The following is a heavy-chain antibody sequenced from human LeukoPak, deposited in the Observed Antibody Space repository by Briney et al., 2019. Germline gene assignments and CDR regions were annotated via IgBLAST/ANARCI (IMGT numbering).Heavy chain of an antibody. V-gene: IGHV3-23*01. Sequence: GSLRLSCAASGFTFSSYAMSWVRQAPGKGLEWVSAISGSGGSTYYADSVKGRFTISRDNSKNTLYLQMNSLRAEDTAVYYCATWYSSSWYSSIYWGQGTLVTVSS. D-gene: IGHD6-13*01. CDR3: ATWYSSSWYSSIY. J-gene: IGHJ4*02. CDR2: ISGSGGST. CDR1: GFTFSSYA.